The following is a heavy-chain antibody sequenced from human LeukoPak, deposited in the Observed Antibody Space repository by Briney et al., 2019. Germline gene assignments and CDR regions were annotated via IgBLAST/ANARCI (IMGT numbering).Heavy chain of an antibody. V-gene: IGHV3-23*01. D-gene: IGHD4-17*01. Sequence: GGSLRLSCAGSGFTFSNFDMNWVRQAPGKGLEWVSAISGSGGSTYYADSVKGRFTISRDNSKNTLYLQMNSLRAEDTAVYYCAKATVSVTRNWFDPWGQGTLVTVSS. CDR2: ISGSGGST. J-gene: IGHJ5*02. CDR3: AKATVSVTRNWFDP. CDR1: GFTFSNFD.